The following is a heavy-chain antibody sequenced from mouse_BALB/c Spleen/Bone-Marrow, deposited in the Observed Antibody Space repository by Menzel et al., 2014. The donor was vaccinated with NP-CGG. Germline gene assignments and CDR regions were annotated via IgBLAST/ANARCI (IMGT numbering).Heavy chain of an antibody. CDR2: INGGGSYT. CDR3: ARDGNFAMDY. J-gene: IGHJ4*01. V-gene: IGHV5-4*02. D-gene: IGHD2-1*01. Sequence: VESGGGLVKPGGSLKLSCAVSGFTFSDYYMYWVRQNPEKRLEWVATINGGGSYTYYPDSVKGRFTISRDNAKNNLYLQMSSLKSEDTAMYYCARDGNFAMDYWGQGTSVTVSS. CDR1: GFTFSDYY.